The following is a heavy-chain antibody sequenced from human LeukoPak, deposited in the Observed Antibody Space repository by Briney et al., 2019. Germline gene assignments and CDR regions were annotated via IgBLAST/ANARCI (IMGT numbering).Heavy chain of an antibody. Sequence: PGKSLRLSCAVSGFTFSIYAMHWVAQAPGKGLECGSSISYVGGDEKFAASVKGRFTISRDNSNNIVFLQMNSLRAEDTAVYYCARDQGATLVRGVTPYLDYWGQGSLVSVSS. CDR2: ISYVGGDE. CDR3: ARDQGATLVRGVTPYLDY. D-gene: IGHD3-10*01. CDR1: GFTFSIYA. V-gene: IGHV3-30*04. J-gene: IGHJ4*02.